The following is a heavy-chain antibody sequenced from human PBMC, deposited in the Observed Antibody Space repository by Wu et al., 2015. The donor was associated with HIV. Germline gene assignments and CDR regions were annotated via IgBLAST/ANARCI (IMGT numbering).Heavy chain of an antibody. D-gene: IGHD2-15*01. Sequence: QVQLVQSGAEVKKPGSSVKISCKTSGGTFSSYAINWVRQAPGQGLEWMGRIIPMFGTPDYARKFQGRVTITADDSTTTSYMELRSLRSQDTGIYFCARRHQLVDQWGQGTLVTVSS. CDR1: GGTFSSYA. CDR2: IIPMFGTP. V-gene: IGHV1-69*13. CDR3: ARRHQLVDQ. J-gene: IGHJ4*02.